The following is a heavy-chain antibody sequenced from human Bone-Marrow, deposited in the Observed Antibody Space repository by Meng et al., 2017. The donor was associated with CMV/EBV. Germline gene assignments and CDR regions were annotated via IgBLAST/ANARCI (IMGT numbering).Heavy chain of an antibody. D-gene: IGHD3-22*01. J-gene: IGHJ4*02. CDR1: GVSISSGGFY. CDR3: ARSTPDDSSGYLGY. CDR2: IYYSGST. Sequence: SGVSISSGGFYWSWIRQHPGKGLEWIGYIYYSGSTYYNPSLKSRVTISVDTSKNQFSLKLSSVTAADTAVYYCARSTPDDSSGYLGYWGQGTLVTVSS. V-gene: IGHV4-31*02.